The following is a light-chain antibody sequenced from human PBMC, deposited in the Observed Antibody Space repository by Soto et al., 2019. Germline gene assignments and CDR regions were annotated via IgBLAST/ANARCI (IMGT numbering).Light chain of an antibody. CDR3: CSYAGTYTPWV. Sequence: QSALTQPPSVSGSPGQSVTISCTGTSSDVGGYNYVSWYQQHPGKAPKLVIYDVTNRPSGVPDRFSGSKSGNTASLTVTGLLAADEADYSCCSYAGTYTPWVFGGGTKLTVL. J-gene: IGLJ3*02. CDR1: SSDVGGYNY. V-gene: IGLV2-11*01. CDR2: DVT.